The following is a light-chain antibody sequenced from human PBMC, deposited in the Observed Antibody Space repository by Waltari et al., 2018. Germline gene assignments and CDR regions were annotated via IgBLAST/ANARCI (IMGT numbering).Light chain of an antibody. CDR2: VNSDGSH. CDR1: SGHSSNI. J-gene: IGLJ3*02. CDR3: QTGGHGTWV. V-gene: IGLV4-69*01. Sequence: QLVLTQSPSASASLGASVKLTCTLSSGHSSNIIAWLQQQPEKGPRYLMKVNSDGSHNKGDYIPERFAGSSSGAERYLTISSVQSEDEADYYCQTGGHGTWVFGGGTTLTVL.